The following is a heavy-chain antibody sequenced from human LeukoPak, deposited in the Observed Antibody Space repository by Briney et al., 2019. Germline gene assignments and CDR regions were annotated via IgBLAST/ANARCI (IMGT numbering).Heavy chain of an antibody. Sequence: SVKVSCKASGGTFSSYTISWVRQAPGQGLEWMGRIIPILGIANYAQKFQGRVTITADKSTSTAYMALSSLRSEDTAVYYCARGYSNYVGYFDYWGQGTLVTVSS. J-gene: IGHJ4*02. CDR3: ARGYSNYVGYFDY. CDR1: GGTFSSYT. V-gene: IGHV1-69*02. D-gene: IGHD4-11*01. CDR2: IIPILGIA.